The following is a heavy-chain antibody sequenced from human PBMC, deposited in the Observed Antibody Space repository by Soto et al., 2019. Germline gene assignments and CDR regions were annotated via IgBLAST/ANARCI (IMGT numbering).Heavy chain of an antibody. CDR2: MSYDGNNQ. CDR3: ARAYYDFWSASPEDV. D-gene: IGHD3-3*01. CDR1: GFTFSSFA. J-gene: IGHJ6*02. Sequence: QVQLVESGGGVVQPGRSLRLSCAASGFTFSSFALHWVRQAPGKGLECVAVMSYDGNNQYYADSVKGRFTLSRDKSKNTLYLQMNSLRAEDTAVYYCARAYYDFWSASPEDVWGQGTTVTVSS. V-gene: IGHV3-30-3*01.